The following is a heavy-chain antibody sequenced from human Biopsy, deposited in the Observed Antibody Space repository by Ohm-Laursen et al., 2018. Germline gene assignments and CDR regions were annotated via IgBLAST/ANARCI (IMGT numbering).Heavy chain of an antibody. CDR2: ISCTGYT. CDR3: ARGSNDFGGLYFPR. Sequence: SDTLSLTCPASGGSFTGHYWSWIRQPPGKGLEWIGHISCTGYTSYNASLKSRVTISVDTSRNHFSLRLSSLTAADTAVYYCARGSNDFGGLYFPRWGQGTLLTVSS. D-gene: IGHD4-23*01. J-gene: IGHJ4*02. V-gene: IGHV4-59*11. CDR1: GGSFTGHY.